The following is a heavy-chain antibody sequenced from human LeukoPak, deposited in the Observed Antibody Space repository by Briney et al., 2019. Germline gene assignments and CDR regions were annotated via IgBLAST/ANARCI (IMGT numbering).Heavy chain of an antibody. Sequence: PSETLSLTCTVSVVPISSYYWSWIRQPPGKGLEWIGYIYDSGTTNYNPSLKSRVTISVDTSKNQFSLKLSSVTAADTAVYYCARVGGSGSYYYGMDVWGQGTTVTVSS. J-gene: IGHJ6*02. CDR2: IYDSGTT. CDR3: ARVGGSGSYYYGMDV. D-gene: IGHD3-10*01. CDR1: VVPISSYY. V-gene: IGHV4-59*01.